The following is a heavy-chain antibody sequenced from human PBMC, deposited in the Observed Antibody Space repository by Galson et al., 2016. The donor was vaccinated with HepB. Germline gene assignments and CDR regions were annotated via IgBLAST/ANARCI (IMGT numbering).Heavy chain of an antibody. CDR3: ARHRDGYNYGAFDI. J-gene: IGHJ3*02. CDR1: GYSFISYW. CDR2: IYPGDSDT. V-gene: IGHV5-51*01. D-gene: IGHD5-24*01. Sequence: QSGAEVKKPGESLKISCKASGYSFISYWIGWVRQMPGKGLEWMGLIYPGDSDTRSSPSVRGQVTISADKSISTAYLQWSSLKAADTAMYYCARHRDGYNYGAFDIWGQGTMVTVSS.